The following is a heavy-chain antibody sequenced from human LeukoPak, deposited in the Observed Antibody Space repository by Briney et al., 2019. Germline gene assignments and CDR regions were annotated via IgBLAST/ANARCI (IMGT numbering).Heavy chain of an antibody. V-gene: IGHV1-69*05. J-gene: IGHJ4*02. D-gene: IGHD3-10*01. Sequence: SVKVSCKASGGTFSSYAISWVRQVPGQGLEWMGRIIPIFGTANYAQKFQGRVTITTDESTSTAHMELSSLRSEDTAVYYCARQRVGESFDYWGQGTLVTVSS. CDR2: IIPIFGTA. CDR3: ARQRVGESFDY. CDR1: GGTFSSYA.